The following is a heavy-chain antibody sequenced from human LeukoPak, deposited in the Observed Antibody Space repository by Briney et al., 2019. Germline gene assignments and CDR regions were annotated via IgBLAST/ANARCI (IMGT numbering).Heavy chain of an antibody. Sequence: GGSLRLSCEASGFTFSDAWMSWVRQATGKGLEWVGRIKSITDGGTADYAAPVKGRFTISRDDSKNTLYLEMNSLKTEDTALYYCTTAPMTAVTNLGYWGQGTLVTVSS. CDR1: GFTFSDAW. CDR3: TTAPMTAVTNLGY. CDR2: IKSITDGGTA. D-gene: IGHD4-17*01. J-gene: IGHJ4*02. V-gene: IGHV3-15*05.